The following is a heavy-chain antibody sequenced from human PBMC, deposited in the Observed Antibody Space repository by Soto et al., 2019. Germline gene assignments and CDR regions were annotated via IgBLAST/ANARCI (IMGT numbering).Heavy chain of an antibody. CDR3: ARELTTVTSRYFDL. CDR2: IKQDGSEK. CDR1: GFTFSSYW. J-gene: IGHJ2*01. V-gene: IGHV3-7*01. Sequence: GGSLRLSCAASGFTFSSYWMSWVRQAPGKGLEWVANIKQDGSEKYYVDPVKGRFTISRDNAKNSLYLQMNSLRAEDTAVYYCARELTTVTSRYFDLWGRGTLVTVSS. D-gene: IGHD4-17*01.